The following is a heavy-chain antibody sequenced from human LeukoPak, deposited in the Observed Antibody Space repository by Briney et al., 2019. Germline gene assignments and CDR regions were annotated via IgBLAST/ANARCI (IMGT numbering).Heavy chain of an antibody. D-gene: IGHD3-3*01. CDR2: MNPNSGNT. V-gene: IGHV1-8*01. Sequence: GASVKVSCKASGYTFTSYDINWVRQATGQGLEWMGWMNPNSGNTGYAQKFQGRVTMTRNTSISTAYMELSSLRSEDTAVYYCARGAHLYDFWSGYYYYYGMDVWGQGTTVTVSS. CDR3: ARGAHLYDFWSGYYYYYGMDV. J-gene: IGHJ6*02. CDR1: GYTFTSYD.